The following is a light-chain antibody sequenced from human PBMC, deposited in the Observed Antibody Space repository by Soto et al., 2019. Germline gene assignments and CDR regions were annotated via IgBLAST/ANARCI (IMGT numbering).Light chain of an antibody. J-gene: IGKJ1*01. V-gene: IGKV3-20*01. CDR1: QSVSSSF. CDR3: QQYDSSPWT. Sequence: EIVLTQSPGTLSLSPGERATLSCRASQSVSSSFVAWYRQKPGQAPRLLIYGASSRATGIPDRFSGSGSGTDFTLTINRLESEDFAVYHCQQYDSSPWTFGQGTKVEIK. CDR2: GAS.